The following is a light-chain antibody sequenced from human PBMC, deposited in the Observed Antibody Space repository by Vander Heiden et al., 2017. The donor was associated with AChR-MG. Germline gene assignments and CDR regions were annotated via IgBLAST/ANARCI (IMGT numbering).Light chain of an antibody. Sequence: SYELSQPISVSVALGQTARITCGGNNIGSYNVHWYQRTPGQAPVLVIYNDNNRPSGIPDRFSASNSGNTATLAISGAQAGDEADYSCQVWDSSAVIFGGGTKLTVL. CDR2: NDN. CDR3: QVWDSSAVI. CDR1: NIGSYN. V-gene: IGLV3-9*01. J-gene: IGLJ2*01.